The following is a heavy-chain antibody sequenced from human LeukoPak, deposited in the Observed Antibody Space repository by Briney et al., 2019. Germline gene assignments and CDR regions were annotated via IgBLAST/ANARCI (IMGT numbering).Heavy chain of an antibody. J-gene: IGHJ5*02. CDR2: VSYDGYNK. CDR3: AREIERWFDP. V-gene: IGHV3-30*04. Sequence: PGGSLRLSCAASGFTFSSYAMHWVRQAPGKGLEWLAVVSYDGYNKYYTDSVKGRFTISRDNSKNTLYLQMNSLRAEDTAVYYCAREIERWFDPWGQGTLVTVSS. CDR1: GFTFSSYA.